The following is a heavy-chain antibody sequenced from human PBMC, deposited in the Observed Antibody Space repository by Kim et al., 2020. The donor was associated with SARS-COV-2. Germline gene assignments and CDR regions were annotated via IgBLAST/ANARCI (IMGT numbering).Heavy chain of an antibody. CDR1: GFTFSSYE. CDR2: ISSSGSTI. D-gene: IGHD2-8*01. V-gene: IGHV3-48*03. Sequence: GGSLRLSCAASGFTFSSYEMNWVRQAPGKGLEWVSYISSSGSTIYYADSVKGRFTISRDNAKNSLYLQMNSLRAEDTAVYYCARETKRIPYGMDVWGQGTTVTVSS. CDR3: ARETKRIPYGMDV. J-gene: IGHJ6*02.